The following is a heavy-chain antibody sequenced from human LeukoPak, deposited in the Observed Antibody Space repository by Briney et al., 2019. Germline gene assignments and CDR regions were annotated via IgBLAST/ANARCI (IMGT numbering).Heavy chain of an antibody. CDR3: AREHWDFDY. D-gene: IGHD7-27*01. V-gene: IGHV3-23*01. CDR1: GFTFSNYA. CDR2: ISGSGEST. J-gene: IGHJ4*02. Sequence: PGGSLRLSWAASGFTFSNYAITWIRQAPGKGLEWVSEISGSGESTYYGDSVKGRFTISRDNSKNTLYLQMNSLRAGDTAVYYCAREHWDFDYWGQGTLVTVSS.